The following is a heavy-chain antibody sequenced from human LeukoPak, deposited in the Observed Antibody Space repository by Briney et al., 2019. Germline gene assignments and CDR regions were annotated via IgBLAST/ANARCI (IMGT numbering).Heavy chain of an antibody. CDR2: MNPNSSDT. CDR1: GYTFTIYD. J-gene: IGHJ5*02. V-gene: IGHV1-8*01. Sequence: ASVKVSCKASGYTFTIYDIHWVRQATGQGLEWMGWMNPNSSDTRYAQKFQGRVTMTTNTSLRTAYMELSSLRSDDTAVYYCARVGVTTDNWFDPWGQGTLVTVAS. D-gene: IGHD2-21*02. CDR3: ARVGVTTDNWFDP.